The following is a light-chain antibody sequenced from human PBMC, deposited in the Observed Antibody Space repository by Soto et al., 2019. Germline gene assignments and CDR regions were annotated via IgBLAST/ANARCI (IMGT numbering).Light chain of an antibody. V-gene: IGLV2-14*01. Sequence: ALTQPSSLSGSPGRTITIYCTGTFNNIGAYDYVSWFQQHPGKAPKLMISEVNNRPSGVSNRFSGSKSGNTAYLTISGLQVEDEAEYFCFSFTTTRTHVFGTGTKVTVL. CDR2: EVN. CDR3: FSFTTTRTHV. J-gene: IGLJ1*01. CDR1: FNNIGAYDY.